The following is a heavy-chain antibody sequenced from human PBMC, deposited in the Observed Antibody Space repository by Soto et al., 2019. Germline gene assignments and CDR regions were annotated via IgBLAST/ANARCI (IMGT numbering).Heavy chain of an antibody. CDR2: VLYSGST. D-gene: IGHD6-13*01. CDR1: GASITSFS. CDR3: ARDMYSRQNWFDP. J-gene: IGHJ5*02. V-gene: IGHV4-59*13. Sequence: LSLTCSVSGASITSFSWSWIRQSPDKGLEWIGYVLYSGSTTYNPSLKSRVTLSIDKSKNQFSLKLTSVTAADTAIYFCARDMYSRQNWFDPWGQGTLVTVSS.